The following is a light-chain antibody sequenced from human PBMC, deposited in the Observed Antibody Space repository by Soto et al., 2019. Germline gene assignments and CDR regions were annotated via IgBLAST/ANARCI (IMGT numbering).Light chain of an antibody. CDR3: QVWDSSSDHHVV. V-gene: IGLV3-21*02. CDR1: NIGSKS. CDR2: DDS. J-gene: IGLJ2*01. Sequence: SYELTQPPSVSVAPGQTARSTCGGNNIGSKSVHWYQQKPGQAPVLVVYDDSDRPSGIPERFSGSNSGNTATLTISRVATGDEADYYCQVWDSSSDHHVVFGGGTKLTVL.